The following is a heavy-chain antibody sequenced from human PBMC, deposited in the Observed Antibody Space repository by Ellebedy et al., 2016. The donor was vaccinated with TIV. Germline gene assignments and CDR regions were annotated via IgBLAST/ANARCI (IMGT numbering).Heavy chain of an antibody. CDR2: VSGYNGNT. CDR3: ARDPGSWLTDY. Sequence: AASVKVSCKASGGTFSSYAISWVRQAPGQGLEWMGWVSGYNGNTQYAQKFQGRVTMTTDTSTTTAYMELRSLRSDDTAVYYCARDPGSWLTDYWGQGTLVTVSS. V-gene: IGHV1-18*01. CDR1: GGTFSSYA. D-gene: IGHD6-13*01. J-gene: IGHJ4*02.